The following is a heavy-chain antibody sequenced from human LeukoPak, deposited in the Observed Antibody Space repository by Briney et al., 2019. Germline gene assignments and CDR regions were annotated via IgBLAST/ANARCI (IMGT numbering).Heavy chain of an antibody. CDR2: IYSGGST. CDR1: GFSVSSDY. D-gene: IGHD1-1*01. J-gene: IGHJ4*02. Sequence: PGGSLRLSCAASGFSVSSDYIGWVRQAPGKGLEWVSVIYSGGSTYYADSVKGRFTISRDNSKNTEYLQMNSLRPEDTAVYYCARRKTGSPYDYWGQGTLVTVSS. CDR3: ARRKTGSPYDY. V-gene: IGHV3-53*01.